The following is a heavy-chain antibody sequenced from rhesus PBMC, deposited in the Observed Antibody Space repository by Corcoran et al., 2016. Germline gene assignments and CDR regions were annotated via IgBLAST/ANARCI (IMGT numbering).Heavy chain of an antibody. J-gene: IGHJ6*01. CDR2: IYGSGGSN. CDR3: ASEYCSGGVCYEGWYGLDS. D-gene: IGHD2-8*01. CDR1: GASISSNY. V-gene: IGHV4S2*01. Sequence: QVQLQESGPGLVKPSETLPLPCAVSGASISSNYWSWIRQAPGKGLEWIGRIYGSGGSNDDNHALKSRVASARDTSKNQFSLKRSYVTAADTAVYYCASEYCSGGVCYEGWYGLDSWGQGVVVTVSS.